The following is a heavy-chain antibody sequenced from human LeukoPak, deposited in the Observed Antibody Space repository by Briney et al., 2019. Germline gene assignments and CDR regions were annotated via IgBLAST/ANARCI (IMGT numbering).Heavy chain of an antibody. D-gene: IGHD3-9*01. Sequence: SETLSLTCTVSGGSISSYYWSWIRQPPGKGLKWIGNIYYSGYTTYSPSLRSRVTISVDTSKNQFSLKLSSVTAADTAVYYCARQYSDILTGYHRGELYWYFDLWGRGTLVTVSS. CDR2: IYYSGYT. J-gene: IGHJ2*01. V-gene: IGHV4-59*01. CDR3: ARQYSDILTGYHRGELYWYFDL. CDR1: GGSISSYY.